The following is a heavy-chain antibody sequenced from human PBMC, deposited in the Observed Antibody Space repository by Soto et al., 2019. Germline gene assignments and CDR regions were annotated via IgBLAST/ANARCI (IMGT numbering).Heavy chain of an antibody. CDR1: GYTFTSYY. J-gene: IGHJ4*02. CDR2: INPSGGST. Sequence: ASVKVSCKASGYTFTSYYMYWVRHAPGQGLEWMGIINPSGGSTSYAQKFQGRVTMTRDTSTSTVYMELSSLRSEDTAVYYCARDQAPGRHPGHYWGQGTLVTVS. V-gene: IGHV1-46*01. CDR3: ARDQAPGRHPGHY. D-gene: IGHD1-26*01.